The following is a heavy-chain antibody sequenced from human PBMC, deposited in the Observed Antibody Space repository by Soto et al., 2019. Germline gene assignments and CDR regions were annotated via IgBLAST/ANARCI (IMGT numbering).Heavy chain of an antibody. CDR3: ARESGIDPIFDI. CDR1: GFTLSTYW. J-gene: IGHJ3*02. Sequence: EVHLAESGGGLVQPGGSLRVSCAASGFTLSTYWMSWVRQAPGKGLEWVANIKADGSETYYVDSVKGRFTISRDNARNSLHLQMNSLRSEDTAIYYCARESGIDPIFDIWGQGTRVTVSS. V-gene: IGHV3-7*01. D-gene: IGHD3-3*02. CDR2: IKADGSET.